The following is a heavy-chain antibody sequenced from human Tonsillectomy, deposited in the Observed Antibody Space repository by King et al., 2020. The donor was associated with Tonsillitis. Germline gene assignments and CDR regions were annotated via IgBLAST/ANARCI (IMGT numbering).Heavy chain of an antibody. CDR2: IHYRENT. Sequence: QLQLQESGPGLVKPSETLSLTCTVSGGSISTNYWSWIRQPPGKGLEWIGNIHYRENTNYNSSLRSRVTMSMDTSKSQFSLRLTSVTAADTVVYFCAGGGGWLTDNWGQGTLVTVSS. V-gene: IGHV4-59*01. J-gene: IGHJ4*02. CDR1: GGSISTNY. D-gene: IGHD6-19*01. CDR3: AGGGGWLTDN.